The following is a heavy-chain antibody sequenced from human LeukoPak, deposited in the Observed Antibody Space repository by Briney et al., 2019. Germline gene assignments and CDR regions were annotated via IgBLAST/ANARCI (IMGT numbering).Heavy chain of an antibody. CDR1: GGSLSSGSYY. CDR2: IYTSGST. Sequence: SETLSLTCTVSGGSLSSGSYYWSWIRQPAGKGLEWIGRIYTSGSTNYNPSLKSRVTISVDTSKNQFSLKLSSVTAGDTAVYYCARTPFGELGDWFDPWGQGTLVTVSS. CDR3: ARTPFGELGDWFDP. J-gene: IGHJ5*02. V-gene: IGHV4-61*02. D-gene: IGHD3-10*01.